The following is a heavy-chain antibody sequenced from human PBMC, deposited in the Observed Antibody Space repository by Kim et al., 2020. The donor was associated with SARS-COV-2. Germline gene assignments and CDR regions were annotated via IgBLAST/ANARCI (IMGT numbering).Heavy chain of an antibody. D-gene: IGHD5-18*01. J-gene: IGHJ4*02. Sequence: PSPNSRVTISVDTSKTQFSLKLSSVTAADTAVYYCARGTHVAMAHFDYWGQGTLVTVSS. V-gene: IGHV4-59*09. CDR3: ARGTHVAMAHFDY.